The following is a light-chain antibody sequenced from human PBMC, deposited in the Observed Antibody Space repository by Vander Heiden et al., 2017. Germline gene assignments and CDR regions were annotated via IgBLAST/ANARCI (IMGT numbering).Light chain of an antibody. Sequence: QSALTQPRSVSGSPGQSVTISCTGTSSDVGGYNYVSWYQQHPGKAPKLRMYDVSKRPSGVPDRFSGSKSGNTDSLTISGLQAEYEADDYCCSYAGSYTFLLGTGTKVTVL. J-gene: IGLJ1*01. V-gene: IGLV2-11*01. CDR3: CSYAGSYTFL. CDR1: SSDVGGYNY. CDR2: DVS.